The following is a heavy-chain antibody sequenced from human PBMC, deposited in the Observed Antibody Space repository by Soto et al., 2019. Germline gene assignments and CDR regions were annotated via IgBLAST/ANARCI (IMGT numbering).Heavy chain of an antibody. J-gene: IGHJ1*01. CDR2: FYSNDER. V-gene: IGHV2-26*01. CDR3: ALNMYYYASGDFNH. Sequence: HVTLKESGPALVRPTEPLTLTCTVSGFPRSNSRMGVTWIRHPPGKALESLEHFYSNDERSYNTSLNSRLTIAKDTSKSQVFLTMTNMDPGDTATYYCALNMYYYASGDFNHWGPGTPVTVAS. CDR1: GFPRSNSRMG. D-gene: IGHD3-10*01.